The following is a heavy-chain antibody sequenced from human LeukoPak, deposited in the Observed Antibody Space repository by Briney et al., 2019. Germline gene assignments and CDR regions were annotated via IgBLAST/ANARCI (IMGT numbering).Heavy chain of an antibody. CDR2: ISGSGGST. Sequence: GGSLRLSCAASGFTFSSYAMSWVRQAPGKGLEWVSAISGSGGSTYYADSVKGRFTISRDNSKNTLYQQMNSLRAEDTAVYYCAKVREGDPIVVVPAADFDYWGQGTLVTVSS. V-gene: IGHV3-23*01. D-gene: IGHD2-2*01. J-gene: IGHJ4*02. CDR1: GFTFSSYA. CDR3: AKVREGDPIVVVPAADFDY.